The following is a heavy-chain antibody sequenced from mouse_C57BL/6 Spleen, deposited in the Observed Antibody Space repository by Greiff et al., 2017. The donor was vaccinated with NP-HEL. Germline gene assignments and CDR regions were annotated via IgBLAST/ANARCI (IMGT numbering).Heavy chain of an antibody. V-gene: IGHV2-2*01. Sequence: QVQLKESGPGLVQPSQSLSITCTVSGFSLTSYGVHWVRQSPGKGLEWLGVIWSGGSTAYNAAFISRLSISKDNSKSQVFFKMNSLQADDTAINYCARTLTVVARNGSLDVWGTGTTVTVSS. CDR1: GFSLTSYG. J-gene: IGHJ1*03. CDR3: ARTLTVVARNGSLDV. CDR2: IWSGGST. D-gene: IGHD1-1*01.